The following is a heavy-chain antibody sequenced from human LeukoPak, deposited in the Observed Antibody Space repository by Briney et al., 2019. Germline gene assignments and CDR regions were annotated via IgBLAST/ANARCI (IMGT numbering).Heavy chain of an antibody. CDR3: ARGAYDFWSGYPTGNNWFDP. J-gene: IGHJ5*02. V-gene: IGHV1-18*01. CDR1: GYTFTSYG. CDR2: ISAYNGNT. D-gene: IGHD3-3*01. Sequence: ASVTVSCTASGYTFTSYGISWVRQAPGQGLEWMGWISAYNGNTNYAQKLQGRVTVTTDTSTSTAYMELRSLRSDDTAVYYCARGAYDFWSGYPTGNNWFDPWGQGTLVTVSS.